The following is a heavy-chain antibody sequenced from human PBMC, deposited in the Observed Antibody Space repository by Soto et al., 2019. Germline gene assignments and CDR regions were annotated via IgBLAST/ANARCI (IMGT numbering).Heavy chain of an antibody. Sequence: GGSLRLSCAASGFTFSNYAMTWVRQAPGKGLEWVSTISNSGGSPYYADSVKGRFTISRDNSKNTLYLQMNGLRAEDTALYYCAKDLTSATYSSGWLDVWGQGTTVTVSS. CDR2: ISNSGGSP. CDR1: GFTFSNYA. V-gene: IGHV3-23*01. J-gene: IGHJ6*02. CDR3: AKDLTSATYSSGWLDV. D-gene: IGHD6-19*01.